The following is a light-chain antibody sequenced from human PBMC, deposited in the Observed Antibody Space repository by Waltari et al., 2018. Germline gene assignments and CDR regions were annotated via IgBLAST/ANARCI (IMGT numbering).Light chain of an antibody. CDR2: VNSDGSH. CDR3: ETGGHGTWV. Sequence: QLVLTQSPSASASLGASVKLTCTLSSGHSSNIIAWLQQQPEKGPRYLMKVNSDGSHSKGDDMPVGFSGSSSGAERYRTISSRQSEDEADYYCETGGHGTWVFGGGTKLTVL. CDR1: SGHSSNI. J-gene: IGLJ3*02. V-gene: IGLV4-69*01.